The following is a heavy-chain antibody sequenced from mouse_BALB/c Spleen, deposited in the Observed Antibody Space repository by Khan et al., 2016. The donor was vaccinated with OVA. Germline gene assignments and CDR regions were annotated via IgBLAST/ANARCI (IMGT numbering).Heavy chain of an antibody. V-gene: IGHV1-4*01. Sequence: QVQLQQPGAELARPGASVKMSCKASGYTFTSYTMHWVKQRPGQGLEWIGYINPSSGYTNYNQKFKDKATLTADKSSSTAYMQLSSLTSEDSAVYYGARGYDYGRGYAMDYWGQGTSVTVSS. D-gene: IGHD2-4*01. J-gene: IGHJ4*01. CDR2: INPSSGYT. CDR3: ARGYDYGRGYAMDY. CDR1: GYTFTSYT.